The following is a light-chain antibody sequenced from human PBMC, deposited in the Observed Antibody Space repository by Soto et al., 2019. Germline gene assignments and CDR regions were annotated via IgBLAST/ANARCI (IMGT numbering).Light chain of an antibody. J-gene: IGLJ2*01. CDR1: SSDVGSYNL. Sequence: QSALTQPASVSGSPGQSITISCTGTSSDVGSYNLVSWYQQHPGKAPKLMIYEGTKRPSGVSNRFSSSKSGNTASLTISGLQAEDEPDYYCCSYAGSSTWDVVFGGGTKLTVL. CDR2: EGT. V-gene: IGLV2-23*01. CDR3: CSYAGSSTWDVV.